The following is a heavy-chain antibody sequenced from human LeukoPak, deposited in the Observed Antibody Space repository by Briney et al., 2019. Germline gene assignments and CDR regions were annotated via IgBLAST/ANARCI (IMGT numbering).Heavy chain of an antibody. CDR1: GYRFTSQW. D-gene: IGHD6-13*01. V-gene: IGHV3-7*02. Sequence: GESLKISCKGFGYRFTSQWIGWVRQMPGKGLEWVASINQDGGEIHYVDSVKGRFTISRDNAKNSLFLQMNSLRAEDTAVYYCARHLSHPWLLSSSWYKGGVNYFDYWGQGTLVTVSS. J-gene: IGHJ4*02. CDR2: INQDGGEI. CDR3: ARHLSHPWLLSSSWYKGGVNYFDY.